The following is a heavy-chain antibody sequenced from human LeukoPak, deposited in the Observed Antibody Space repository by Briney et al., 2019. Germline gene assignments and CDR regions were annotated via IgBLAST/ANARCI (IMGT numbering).Heavy chain of an antibody. CDR2: INPNSGGT. Sequence: ASVKVSCKASGYTFTGYYMHWVRQAPGQGLEWMGWINPNSGGTNYAQKFQGRVTMTRDTSISTAYMELSRLRSDDTAVYYCAKSHSTRGPYDDLDYWGQGTLVTVSS. CDR1: GYTFTGYY. CDR3: AKSHSTRGPYDDLDY. V-gene: IGHV1-2*02. D-gene: IGHD5-12*01. J-gene: IGHJ4*02.